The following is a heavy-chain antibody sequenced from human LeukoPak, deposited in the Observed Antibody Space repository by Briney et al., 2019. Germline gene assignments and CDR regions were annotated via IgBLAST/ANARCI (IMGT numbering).Heavy chain of an antibody. CDR3: AKDGYGDYEGYFDY. CDR2: ISYDGSNK. Sequence: GGSLRLSCAASGFTFSSYGMHWVRQAPGKGLEWVAVISYDGSNKYYADSVKGRFTISRDNSKNTLYLQMNSLRAEDTAVYYCAKDGYGDYEGYFDYWGQGTLVTVSS. J-gene: IGHJ4*02. CDR1: GFTFSSYG. D-gene: IGHD4-17*01. V-gene: IGHV3-30*18.